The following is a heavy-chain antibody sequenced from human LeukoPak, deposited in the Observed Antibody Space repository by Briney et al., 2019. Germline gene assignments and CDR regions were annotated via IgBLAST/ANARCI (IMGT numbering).Heavy chain of an antibody. CDR3: TTDNWRGLDAFDI. Sequence: GGSLRLSCAASGFTFSNAWMSWVRQAPGKGLEWVGRIKSKPDGGTTDYAAPVKGRFTISRDDSKNTLYLQMNSLKTEDTAMYYCTTDNWRGLDAFDIWGQGTMVTVSS. CDR1: GFTFSNAW. D-gene: IGHD3-3*01. CDR2: IKSKPDGGTT. J-gene: IGHJ3*02. V-gene: IGHV3-15*01.